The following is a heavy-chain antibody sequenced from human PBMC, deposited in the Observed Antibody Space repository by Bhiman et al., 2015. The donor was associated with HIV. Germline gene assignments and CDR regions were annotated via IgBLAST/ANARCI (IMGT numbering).Heavy chain of an antibody. CDR1: GFTFSSYA. V-gene: IGHV3-23*01. Sequence: EVQLLESGGGLVQPGGSLRLSCAASGFTFSSYAMSWVRQAPGKGLEWVSAISGSGGSTYYADSVKGRFTISRDNAKNSLSLQMNSLRAEDTAVYYCAREPGGTTEGRFDYWGQGTLVTVSS. CDR2: ISGSGGST. J-gene: IGHJ4*02. CDR3: AREPGGTTEGRFDY. D-gene: IGHD1-7*01.